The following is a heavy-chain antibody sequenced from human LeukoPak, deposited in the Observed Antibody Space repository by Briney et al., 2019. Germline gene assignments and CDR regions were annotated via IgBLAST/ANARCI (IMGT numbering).Heavy chain of an antibody. CDR1: GFTFDDYG. D-gene: IGHD3-22*01. V-gene: IGHV3-20*04. Sequence: GGSLRLSCAVSGFTFDDYGMSWVRQAPGKGLEWVSGINWNGGNTGYADAVKGRFTIARDNAKNSLYLQMNSLRAEDTALYYCARLDSSGYYSSSNFDCWGQGTLVTVSS. CDR3: ARLDSSGYYSSSNFDC. J-gene: IGHJ4*02. CDR2: INWNGGNT.